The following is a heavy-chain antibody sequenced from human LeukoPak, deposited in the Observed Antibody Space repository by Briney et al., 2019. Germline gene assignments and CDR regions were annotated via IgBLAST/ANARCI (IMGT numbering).Heavy chain of an antibody. CDR1: GFIFNDYA. Sequence: GGSLRLSCEASGFIFNDYAMHWVRQVPGKGLEWISLITWNGGHTYYADSVKGRFTISRDNSKNTVYLQMGSLRPEDMAVYYCARAGVVRYVAWLINYYMDVWGKGTTVTVSS. CDR3: ARAGVVRYVAWLINYYMDV. D-gene: IGHD3-9*01. J-gene: IGHJ6*03. CDR2: ITWNGGHT. V-gene: IGHV3-43D*04.